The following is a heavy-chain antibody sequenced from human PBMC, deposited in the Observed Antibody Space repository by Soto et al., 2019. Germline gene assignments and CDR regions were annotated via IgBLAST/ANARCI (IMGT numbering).Heavy chain of an antibody. V-gene: IGHV3-33*01. J-gene: IGHJ4*02. Sequence: GGSLRLSCGASGFDISTYGLRWVRQAPGKGLEWLAFIWYDGSNQHYAASVKGRFTISRDNSRNTLYLQMNNLRADDTAVYFCARAVSSATYYDCIGYWGRGTLVTVSS. CDR3: ARAVSSATYYDCIGY. CDR2: IWYDGSNQ. D-gene: IGHD1-26*01. CDR1: GFDISTYG.